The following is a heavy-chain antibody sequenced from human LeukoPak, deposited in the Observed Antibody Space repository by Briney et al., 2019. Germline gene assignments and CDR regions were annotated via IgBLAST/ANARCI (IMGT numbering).Heavy chain of an antibody. Sequence: SGGSLRPSCAASGFTVSSNYMSWVRQAPGKGLEWVSVIYSGGSTYYADSVKGRFTISRDNSKNTLYLQMNSLRAEDTAVYYCARSYGDYGRAFDIWGQGTMVTVSS. CDR1: GFTVSSNY. J-gene: IGHJ3*02. CDR2: IYSGGST. D-gene: IGHD4-17*01. CDR3: ARSYGDYGRAFDI. V-gene: IGHV3-53*01.